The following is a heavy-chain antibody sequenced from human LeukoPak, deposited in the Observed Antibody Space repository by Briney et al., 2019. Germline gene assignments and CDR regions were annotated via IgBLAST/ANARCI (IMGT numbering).Heavy chain of an antibody. V-gene: IGHV3-13*01. J-gene: IGHJ3*02. Sequence: GGSLRLSCAASGFTFSSYDMHWVRQATGKGLEWVSAIGTAGDTYYPGSVKGRFTISRENAKNSLYLQMNSLRAGDTAVYYCARGQSSGWPNDAFDIWGQGTMVTVSS. CDR1: GFTFSSYD. CDR2: IGTAGDT. D-gene: IGHD6-19*01. CDR3: ARGQSSGWPNDAFDI.